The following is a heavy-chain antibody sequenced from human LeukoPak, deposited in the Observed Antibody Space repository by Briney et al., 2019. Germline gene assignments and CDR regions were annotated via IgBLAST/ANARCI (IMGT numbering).Heavy chain of an antibody. D-gene: IGHD4/OR15-4a*01. CDR1: GGSISSYY. J-gene: IGHJ4*02. CDR2: IYYSGST. Sequence: SETLSLTCTVSGGSISSYYWSWIRQPPGKGLEWIGYIYYSGSTNYNPSLKSRVTISVDTSKNQFSLKLSSVTAADTAVYYCARTTFNLAQDDYPFYFDYWGQGTLVTVSS. V-gene: IGHV4-59*08. CDR3: ARTTFNLAQDDYPFYFDY.